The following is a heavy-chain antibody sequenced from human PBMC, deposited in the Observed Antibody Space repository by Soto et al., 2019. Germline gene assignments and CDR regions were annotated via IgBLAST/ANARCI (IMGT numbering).Heavy chain of an antibody. CDR1: GVTFSRQD. CDR2: IIPIFGTP. J-gene: IGHJ6*02. V-gene: IGHV1-69*13. Sequence: SVKVSCKASGVTFSRQDMRWVRQAPGQGLEWMGGIIPIFGTPQYAEKFQDRVTITADESTSTAYMELSRLRSDDTAVYYCARDRSYCRSTSCYRSGLDVWGQGTTVTVSS. CDR3: ARDRSYCRSTSCYRSGLDV. D-gene: IGHD2-2*02.